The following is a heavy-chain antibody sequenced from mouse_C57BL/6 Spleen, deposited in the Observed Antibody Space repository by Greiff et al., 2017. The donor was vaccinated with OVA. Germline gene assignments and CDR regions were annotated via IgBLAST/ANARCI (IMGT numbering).Heavy chain of an antibody. CDR3: ARARDGYYGWFAY. J-gene: IGHJ3*01. D-gene: IGHD2-3*01. Sequence: EVQLQESGPGLAKPSQTLSLTCSVTGYSITSDYWNWIRKFPGNKLEYMGYISYSGSTYYNPSLNSRISITRDTAKNQYYLQLNSVTTEDTATYYCARARDGYYGWFAYWGQGTLVTVSA. CDR1: GYSITSDY. V-gene: IGHV3-8*01. CDR2: ISYSGST.